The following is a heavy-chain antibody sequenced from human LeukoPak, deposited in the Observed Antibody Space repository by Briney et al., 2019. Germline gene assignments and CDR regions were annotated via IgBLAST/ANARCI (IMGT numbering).Heavy chain of an antibody. V-gene: IGHV1-18*01. CDR2: ISAYNGNT. Sequence: ASVKVSCKASGYTFTSYGISWVRQAHGQGLEWMGWISAYNGNTNYAQKLQGRVTMTTDTSTSTAYMELRSLRSDDTAVYYCAVVRRVGYWFDPWGQGTLVTVSS. CDR1: GYTFTSYG. CDR3: AVVRRVGYWFDP. J-gene: IGHJ5*02. D-gene: IGHD3-10*01.